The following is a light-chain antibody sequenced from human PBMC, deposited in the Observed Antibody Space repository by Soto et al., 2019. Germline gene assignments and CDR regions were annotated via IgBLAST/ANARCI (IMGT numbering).Light chain of an antibody. CDR1: QSVTSNY. J-gene: IGKJ1*01. CDR3: QQYASSPWT. Sequence: VLTQSPGTLSLSPGERATLSCRASQSVTSNYLAWYQQKPGQAPSLLIYGASARAAGIPDRFSGSGTGTDFALTISGLEPEDFAVYFCQQYASSPWTFGQGTKV. CDR2: GAS. V-gene: IGKV3-20*01.